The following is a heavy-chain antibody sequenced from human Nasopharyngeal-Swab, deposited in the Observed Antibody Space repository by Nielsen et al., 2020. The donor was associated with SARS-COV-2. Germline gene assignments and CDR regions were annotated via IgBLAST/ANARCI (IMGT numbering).Heavy chain of an antibody. J-gene: IGHJ4*02. V-gene: IGHV3-23*01. CDR2: ISGTGFT. CDR1: GFTLSDYN. Sequence: GESLKISCAASGFTLSDYNMSWVRQAPGKGLEWMSSISGTGFTSYADSVKGRFTISRDNSKNTVDLHMNSLRGDDTAVYYCATLGYSSGWYPPYWGQGTLVTVSS. CDR3: ATLGYSSGWYPPY. D-gene: IGHD6-19*01.